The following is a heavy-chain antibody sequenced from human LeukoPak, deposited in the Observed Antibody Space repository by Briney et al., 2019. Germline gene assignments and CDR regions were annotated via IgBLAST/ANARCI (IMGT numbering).Heavy chain of an antibody. Sequence: GGSLRLSCAASGFTFNDFAMHWVRQTPGKGLEWVSGISWNSGSIGYADSVKGRFTISRDNSKNTLYLQMNSLRAEDTAVYYCAKNAIFGVVTAYYYYGMDVWGLGTSVTVSS. J-gene: IGHJ6*02. CDR1: GFTFNDFA. V-gene: IGHV3-9*01. CDR2: ISWNSGSI. CDR3: AKNAIFGVVTAYYYYGMDV. D-gene: IGHD3-3*01.